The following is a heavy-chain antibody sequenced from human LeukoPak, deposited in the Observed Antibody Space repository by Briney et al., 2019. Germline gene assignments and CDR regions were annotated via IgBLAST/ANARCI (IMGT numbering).Heavy chain of an antibody. CDR3: ARDKGQSNFDY. V-gene: IGHV4-34*01. J-gene: IGHJ4*02. CDR2: INHSGST. CDR1: GGSFSGYY. D-gene: IGHD6-19*01. Sequence: PSETLSLTCAVYGGSFSGYYWSWIRQLPGKGLEWIGEINHSGSTNYNPSLKSRVTISVDTSKNQFSLKLSSVTAADTAVHYCARDKGQSNFDYWGQGTLVTVSP.